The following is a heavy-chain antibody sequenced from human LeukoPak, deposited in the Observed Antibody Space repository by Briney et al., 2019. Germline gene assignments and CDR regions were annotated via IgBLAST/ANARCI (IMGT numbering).Heavy chain of an antibody. CDR2: ISSSSSYI. J-gene: IGHJ4*02. Sequence: PGGSLRLSCAASGFTFSSCSMNWVRQAPGKGLEWVSSISSSSSYIYYADSVKGRFTISRDNAKNSLYLQMNSLRAEDTAVYYCARESWVGATSPPDYWGQGTLVTVSS. V-gene: IGHV3-21*01. CDR1: GFTFSSCS. CDR3: ARESWVGATSPPDY. D-gene: IGHD1-26*01.